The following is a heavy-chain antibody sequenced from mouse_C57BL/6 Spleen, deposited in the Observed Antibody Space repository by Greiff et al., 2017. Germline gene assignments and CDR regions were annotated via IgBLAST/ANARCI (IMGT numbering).Heavy chain of an antibody. CDR3: TTRGDGSFAY. V-gene: IGHV14-4*01. CDR1: GFNIKDDY. Sequence: VQLQQSGAELVRPGASVKLSCTASGFNIKDDYMHWVKQRPEQGLEWIGWIDPENGDTEYASKFQGKATITADTSSNTAYLQLSSLTYEDTAVYYCTTRGDGSFAYWGQGTLVTVSA. J-gene: IGHJ3*01. CDR2: IDPENGDT. D-gene: IGHD2-3*01.